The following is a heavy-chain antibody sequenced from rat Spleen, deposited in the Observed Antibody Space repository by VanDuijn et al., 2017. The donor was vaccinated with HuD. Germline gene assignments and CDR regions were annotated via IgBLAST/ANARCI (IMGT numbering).Heavy chain of an antibody. CDR2: ISYDGSNT. CDR3: ARHRSYGYNPFDY. Sequence: EVQLVESGGGLVQPGRSMKLSCSASGFTFSDYGMAWVFQAPTKGLEWVASISYDGSNTYYRDSVKGRFTISRDNANSTLYLQMDSLRSEDTATYYCARHRSYGYNPFDYWGQGVMVTVSS. D-gene: IGHD1-9*01. CDR1: GFTFSDYG. V-gene: IGHV5-25*01. J-gene: IGHJ2*01.